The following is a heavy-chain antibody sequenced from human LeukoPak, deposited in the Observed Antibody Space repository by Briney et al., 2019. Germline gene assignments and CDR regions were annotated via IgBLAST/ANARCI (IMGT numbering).Heavy chain of an antibody. D-gene: IGHD3-22*01. J-gene: IGHJ4*02. Sequence: ASVKVSCKVSGYTFTDYYMHWVQQAPGKGLEWMGLVDPEDGETIYAEKLQGRVTITADTSTDTAYMELSSLRSEDTAVYYCATFGSPTYYYDSSGSYWGQGTLVTVSS. V-gene: IGHV1-69-2*01. CDR3: ATFGSPTYYYDSSGSY. CDR1: GYTFTDYY. CDR2: VDPEDGET.